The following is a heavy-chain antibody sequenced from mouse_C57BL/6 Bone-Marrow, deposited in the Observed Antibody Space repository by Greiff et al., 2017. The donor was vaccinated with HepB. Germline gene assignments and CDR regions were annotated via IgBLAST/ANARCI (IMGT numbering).Heavy chain of an antibody. CDR1: GFTFSDFY. V-gene: IGHV7-1*01. J-gene: IGHJ1*03. CDR3: ARDPNYYGSSYWYFDV. Sequence: EAKMVESGGGLVQSGRSLRLSCATSGFTFSDFYMEWVRQAPGKGLEWIAASRNKANDYTTEYSASVKGRFIVSRDTSQSILYLQMNALRAEDTAIYFCARDPNYYGSSYWYFDVWGTGTTVTVSS. CDR2: SRNKANDYTT. D-gene: IGHD1-1*01.